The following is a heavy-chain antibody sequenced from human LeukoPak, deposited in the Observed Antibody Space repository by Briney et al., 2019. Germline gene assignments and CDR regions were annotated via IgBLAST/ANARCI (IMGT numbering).Heavy chain of an antibody. V-gene: IGHV3-30*18. J-gene: IGHJ4*02. CDR1: GFTFSSYA. CDR3: AKVRVVFNWNYAYYFDY. CDR2: ISYDGSNE. D-gene: IGHD1-7*01. Sequence: GGSLRLSCAASGFTFSSYAMHWVRRAPGKGLEWVALISYDGSNEYYADSVKGRFTISRDNSKNTLYLQMNSLRGEDTAVYYCAKVRVVFNWNYAYYFDYWGQGTLVTVSS.